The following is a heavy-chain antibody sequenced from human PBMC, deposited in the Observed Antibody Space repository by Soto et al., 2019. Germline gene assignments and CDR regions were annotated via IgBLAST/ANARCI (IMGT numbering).Heavy chain of an antibody. CDR2: IQSGGPT. J-gene: IGHJ6*03. Sequence: GGSLRLSCAASGFTVSSKYMSWVRQAPGKGLEWVSLIQSGGPTYYADSVKGRFTISRDTSENAVHLQMDSLRAEDTAVYYCARDDVLCDGGRCYVVPLDVWGKGNTVTV. V-gene: IGHV3-66*01. CDR1: GFTVSSKY. CDR3: ARDDVLCDGGRCYVVPLDV. D-gene: IGHD2-15*01.